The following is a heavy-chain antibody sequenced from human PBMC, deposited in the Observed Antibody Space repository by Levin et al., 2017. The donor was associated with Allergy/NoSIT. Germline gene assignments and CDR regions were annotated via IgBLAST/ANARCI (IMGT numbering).Heavy chain of an antibody. V-gene: IGHV3-7*01. CDR2: IKQDGSEK. CDR3: ARDRGNYYGSGIYYGD. CDR1: GFTFSTYW. Sequence: GGSLRLSCAASGFTFSTYWMSWVRQAPGKGLEWVANIKQDGSEKYYVDSVKGRFTISRDNAKNSLFLQMNSLRAEDTAVYYCARDRGNYYGSGIYYGDWGQGTLVTVSS. D-gene: IGHD3-10*01. J-gene: IGHJ4*02.